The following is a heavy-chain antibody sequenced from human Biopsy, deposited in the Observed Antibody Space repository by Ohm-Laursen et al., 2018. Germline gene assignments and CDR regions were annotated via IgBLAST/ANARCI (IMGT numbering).Heavy chain of an antibody. Sequence: SLRLSCTASGFTFGHYAMHWVRQAPGKGLKWISLIWYDGTNEDYADSVKGRFTISRDNSKNTLYLQINTLTLEDTAFYYCVRGLSSGWYGYFDVWGRGTLVTVSS. CDR1: GFTFGHYA. CDR2: IWYDGTNE. V-gene: IGHV3-33*01. D-gene: IGHD6-19*01. CDR3: VRGLSSGWYGYFDV. J-gene: IGHJ2*01.